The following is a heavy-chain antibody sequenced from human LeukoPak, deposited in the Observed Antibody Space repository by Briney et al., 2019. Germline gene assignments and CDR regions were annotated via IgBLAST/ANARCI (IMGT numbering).Heavy chain of an antibody. CDR3: ASGGSSSGVGSFDY. D-gene: IGHD6-6*01. CDR1: GGSVSSAGYY. J-gene: IGHJ4*02. CDR2: IYHSGGT. V-gene: IGHV4-31*03. Sequence: SQTLSLTCTVSGGSVSSAGYYWSWIRQHPGKGLEWIAYIYHSGGTYYNPSLKSRVTISIDTSENQFSLKLSSVTAADTAVYYCASGGSSSGVGSFDYWGQGTLVTVSS.